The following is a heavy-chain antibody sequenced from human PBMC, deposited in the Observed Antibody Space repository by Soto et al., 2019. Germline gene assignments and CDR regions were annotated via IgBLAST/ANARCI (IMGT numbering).Heavy chain of an antibody. CDR1: GFTFSSYS. Sequence: EVQLVESGGGLVQPGGSLRLSCAASGFTFSSYSMNWVRQAPGKGLEWVSYISSSSSNIYYADSVKGRFTISRDNAKNSLYLQMNSLRDEDTAVYYCARSVAATEIYYYYYGMDVWGQGTTVTVSS. D-gene: IGHD6-19*01. V-gene: IGHV3-48*02. CDR2: ISSSSSNI. CDR3: ARSVAATEIYYYYYGMDV. J-gene: IGHJ6*02.